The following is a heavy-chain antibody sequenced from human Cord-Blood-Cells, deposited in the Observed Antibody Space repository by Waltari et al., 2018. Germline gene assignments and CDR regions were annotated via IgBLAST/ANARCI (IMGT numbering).Heavy chain of an antibody. CDR1: GGSISSSSYY. CDR2: IYYSGST. Sequence: QLQLQESGPGLVKPSETLSLTCTVSGGSISSSSYYWGWIRQPPGKGLEWIGSIYYSGSTSYNPSLKSRVPISVDTSKNQFSLKLSSVTAADTAVYYCARRRSSSSWYFDLWGRGTLVTVSS. CDR3: ARRRSSSSWYFDL. V-gene: IGHV4-39*01. D-gene: IGHD6-6*01. J-gene: IGHJ2*01.